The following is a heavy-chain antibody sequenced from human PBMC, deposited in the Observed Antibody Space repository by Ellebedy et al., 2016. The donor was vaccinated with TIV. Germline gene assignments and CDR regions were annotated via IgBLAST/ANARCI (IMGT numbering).Heavy chain of an antibody. CDR1: GYTFTSFG. Sequence: ASVKVSXKASGYTFTSFGISWVRQAPGQGLEWMGWISAYNGVTNYAQNLQGRVTMTTDTSTTTAYMELRSLRSDDTAVYYCAIGQLDYWGQGTLVSVSS. CDR2: ISAYNGVT. D-gene: IGHD3/OR15-3a*01. V-gene: IGHV1-18*01. J-gene: IGHJ4*02. CDR3: AIGQLDY.